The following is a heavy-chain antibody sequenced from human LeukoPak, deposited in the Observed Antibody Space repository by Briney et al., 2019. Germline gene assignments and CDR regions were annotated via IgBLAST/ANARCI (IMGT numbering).Heavy chain of an antibody. D-gene: IGHD2-21*02. CDR2: IIPIFGTA. V-gene: IGHV1-69*01. CDR1: GGTFSSYA. J-gene: IGHJ4*02. CDR3: ARDLSAVDCGGDCLDY. Sequence: AASVKVSCKASGGTFSSYAISWVRQAPGQGLEWMGGIIPIFGTANYAQKFQGRVTITADESTSTAYMELSSLRSEDTAVYYCARDLSAVDCGGDCLDYWGQGTLVTVSS.